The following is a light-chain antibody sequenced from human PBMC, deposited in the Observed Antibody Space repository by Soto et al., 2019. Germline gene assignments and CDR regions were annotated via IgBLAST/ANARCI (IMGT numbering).Light chain of an antibody. V-gene: IGKV2-28*01. CDR1: QSLLYSNGYNY. CDR3: MQALQTTFT. Sequence: VRTQSPLSMPVTLGQPASISCRSSQSLLYSNGYNYLDWYLQKPGQSPQIXXYLGSYRASGVPDRFTGSGSGTDFTLKISRVQAEDVGVYDCMQALQTTFTFGPGTKVDIK. CDR2: LGS. J-gene: IGKJ3*01.